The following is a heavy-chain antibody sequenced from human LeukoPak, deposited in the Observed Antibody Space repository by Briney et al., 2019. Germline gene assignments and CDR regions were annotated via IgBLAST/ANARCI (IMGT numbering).Heavy chain of an antibody. CDR1: GFTFSSYW. CDR3: AKDYRLGDGYNYVDDAFDI. D-gene: IGHD5-24*01. J-gene: IGHJ3*02. Sequence: GGSLRLSCAASGFTFSSYWMNWARQAPGKGLEWVASINHNGNVNYYVDSVKGRFTISRDNAKNTLYLQMNSLRAEDTAVYYCAKDYRLGDGYNYVDDAFDIWGQGTMVTVSS. V-gene: IGHV3-7*03. CDR2: INHNGNVN.